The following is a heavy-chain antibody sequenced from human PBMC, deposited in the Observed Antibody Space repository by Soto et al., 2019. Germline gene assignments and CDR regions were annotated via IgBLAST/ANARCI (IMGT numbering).Heavy chain of an antibody. CDR1: GFTFSSYA. Sequence: GGSLRLSCAASGFTFSSYAMSWVRQAPGKGLEWVSAISGSGGSTYYADSVKGRFTISRDNSKNTLYLQMNSLRAEDTAVYYCAKAVEEDYDILTALTPADWGQGTLVTVSS. CDR3: AKAVEEDYDILTALTPAD. V-gene: IGHV3-23*01. J-gene: IGHJ4*02. D-gene: IGHD3-9*01. CDR2: ISGSGGST.